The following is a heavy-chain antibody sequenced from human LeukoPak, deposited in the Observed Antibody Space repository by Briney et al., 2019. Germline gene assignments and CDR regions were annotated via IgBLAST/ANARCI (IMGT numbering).Heavy chain of an antibody. J-gene: IGHJ4*02. CDR1: GYTFTSYG. D-gene: IGHD3-22*01. CDR3: ARGDSLSYYYDSSDVAFDY. CDR2: ISAYNGNT. V-gene: IGHV1-18*01. Sequence: ASVKVSCKASGYTFTSYGISWVRQAPGQGLEWMGWISAYNGNTNYAQKLQGRVTMTTDTSTSTAYMELRSLRSDDTAVYYCARGDSLSYYYDSSDVAFDYWGQGTLVTVSS.